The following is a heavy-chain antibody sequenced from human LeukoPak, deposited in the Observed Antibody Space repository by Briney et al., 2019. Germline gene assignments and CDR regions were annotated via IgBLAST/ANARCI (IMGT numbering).Heavy chain of an antibody. D-gene: IGHD1-26*01. CDR1: GFDFSSYT. Sequence: GGSLRLSCAASGFDFSSYTMSWVRQAPGKGLEWVSSVGSNGATTYYADSVKGRFTISRDNSKNSLYLQMIGLRAEDTARYHCAKDAVGGGSSLINWFDPWGQGVMVTVSS. CDR2: VGSNGATT. V-gene: IGHV3-23*01. CDR3: AKDAVGGGSSLINWFDP. J-gene: IGHJ5*02.